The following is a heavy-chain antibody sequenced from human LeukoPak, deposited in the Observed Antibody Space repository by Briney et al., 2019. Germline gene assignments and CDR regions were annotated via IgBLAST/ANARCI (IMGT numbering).Heavy chain of an antibody. J-gene: IGHJ4*02. CDR3: ARGFHYDTSGYYYFY. Sequence: SVKVSCKASGGTFSRYAISWLRQAPGQGLEWMGGIIPLFGTANYAQRFQGRVTITTDESTSTAYMELSSLRSEDTAVYYCARGFHYDTSGYYYFYWGQGTRVTVSS. V-gene: IGHV1-69*05. D-gene: IGHD3-22*01. CDR2: IIPLFGTA. CDR1: GGTFSRYA.